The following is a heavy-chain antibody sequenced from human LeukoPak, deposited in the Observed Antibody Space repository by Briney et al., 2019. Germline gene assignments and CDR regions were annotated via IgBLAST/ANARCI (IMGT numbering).Heavy chain of an antibody. V-gene: IGHV1-69*04. CDR3: ARVGQWLVEGHFDY. J-gene: IGHJ4*02. D-gene: IGHD6-19*01. CDR2: IIPILGIA. CDR1: GGTFSSYA. Sequence: SVKVSCKASGGTFSSYAISWVRQAPGQGLEWMGRIIPILGIANYAQKFQGRVTITADKSTSTAYMELSSLRSEDTAVYYCARVGQWLVEGHFDYWGQGTLVTVSS.